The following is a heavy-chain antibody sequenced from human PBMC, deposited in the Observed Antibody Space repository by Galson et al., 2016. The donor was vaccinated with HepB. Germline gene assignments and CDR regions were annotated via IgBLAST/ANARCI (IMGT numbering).Heavy chain of an antibody. V-gene: IGHV4-39*01. CDR2: INYSGDT. CDR1: GGSISSPTYY. CDR3: ASIVVVSSAPTNYFDY. D-gene: IGHD2-21*01. Sequence: SETLSLTCSVSGGSISSPTYYWVWIRQSPGKGPEWIGSINYSGDTYYDESPKSPVTLSIETSKSQFSLRLRSVTAADTAVYDFASIVVVSSAPTNYFDYWGQGMLVTVSS. J-gene: IGHJ4*02.